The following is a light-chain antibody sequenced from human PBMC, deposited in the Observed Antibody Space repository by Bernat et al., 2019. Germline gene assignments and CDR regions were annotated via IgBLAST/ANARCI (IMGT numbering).Light chain of an antibody. Sequence: QSALTQPPSASGSPGQSVTISCTGTSSDVGDYNYVSWYQQHPGKAPKLIIYEVNKRPSGVPDRFSASKSGHTASLTVSGLQAEDEADYYCISYSGNQLGVFGRRTKLTVL. V-gene: IGLV2-8*01. J-gene: IGLJ2*01. CDR1: SSDVGDYNY. CDR2: EVN. CDR3: ISYSGNQLGV.